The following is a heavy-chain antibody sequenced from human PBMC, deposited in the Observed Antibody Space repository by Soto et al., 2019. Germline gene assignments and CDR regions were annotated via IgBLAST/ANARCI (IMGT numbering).Heavy chain of an antibody. CDR3: ARDRLRGGFDY. Sequence: QVQLQQWGAGLLKPSETLSLTCAVYGGSFSGYYWSWIRQPPGKGLEWIGEINHSGSTNYNPSLKRRVTISVDTSKNQFSLKLSSVTAADTAVYYCARDRLRGGFDYWGQGTLVTVSS. V-gene: IGHV4-34*01. CDR1: GGSFSGYY. D-gene: IGHD3-16*01. J-gene: IGHJ4*02. CDR2: INHSGST.